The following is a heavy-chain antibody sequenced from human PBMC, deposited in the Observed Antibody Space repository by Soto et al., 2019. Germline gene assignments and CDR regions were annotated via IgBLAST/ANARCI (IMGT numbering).Heavy chain of an antibody. CDR2: IYPGDSDT. V-gene: IGHV5-51*01. Sequence: GESLKISCKGSGYSFTSYWIGWVRQMPGKGLEWRGIIYPGDSDTRYSPSFQGQVTISADKSTSTAYLQRSSLKASDTAMYYCARHVLVRGVIPYYFDYWGQGTLVTVSS. CDR3: ARHVLVRGVIPYYFDY. J-gene: IGHJ4*02. D-gene: IGHD3-10*01. CDR1: GYSFTSYW.